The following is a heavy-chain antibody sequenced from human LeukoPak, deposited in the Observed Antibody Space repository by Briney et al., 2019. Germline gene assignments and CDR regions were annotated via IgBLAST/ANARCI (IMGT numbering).Heavy chain of an antibody. V-gene: IGHV1-69*13. CDR2: IIPISDST. CDR3: ARATGAAAPGELYYGMDV. CDR1: GGTFRSYF. D-gene: IGHD6-13*01. Sequence: GASVKVSCKASGGTFRSYFISWVRQAPGQGLEWMGGIIPISDSTNYAQKFQGRVTITADESTSTAYMELSSLRSEDTAVYYCARATGAAAPGELYYGMDVWGQGTTVTVSS. J-gene: IGHJ6*02.